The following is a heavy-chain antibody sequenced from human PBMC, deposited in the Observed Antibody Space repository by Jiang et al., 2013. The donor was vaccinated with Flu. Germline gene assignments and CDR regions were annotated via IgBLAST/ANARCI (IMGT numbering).Heavy chain of an antibody. V-gene: IGHV5-51*01. D-gene: IGHD4-23*01. Sequence: SLKISCKGSGYSFTSYWIGWVRQMPGKGLEWMGTIYPGDSDTRYSPSFQGQVTISADKSISTAYLQWSSLKASDTAMYYCASCCYGGNSVDAFDIWGQGTMVTVSS. CDR1: GYSFTSYW. J-gene: IGHJ3*02. CDR2: IYPGDSDT. CDR3: ASCCYGGNSVDAFDI.